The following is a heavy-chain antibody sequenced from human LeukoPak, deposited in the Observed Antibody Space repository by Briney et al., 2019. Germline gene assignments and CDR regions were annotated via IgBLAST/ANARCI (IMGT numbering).Heavy chain of an antibody. CDR2: INPSGGST. CDR3: ARAKRIAVAGTVYNWFDP. J-gene: IGHJ5*02. V-gene: IGHV1-46*01. D-gene: IGHD6-19*01. CDR1: GYTFTSYY. Sequence: ASVKVSCKASGYTFTSYYIHWVRQAPGQGPEWMGIINPSGGSTSYAQKFQGRVTMTRDMSTSTVYMELSSLRSEDTAVYYCARAKRIAVAGTVYNWFDPWGQGTLVTVSS.